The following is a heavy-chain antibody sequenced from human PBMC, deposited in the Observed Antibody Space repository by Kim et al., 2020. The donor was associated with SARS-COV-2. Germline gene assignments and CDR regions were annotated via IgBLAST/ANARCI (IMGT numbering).Heavy chain of an antibody. CDR2: FDPEDGET. CDR3: ATVSDDSTLGLDYGMDV. J-gene: IGHJ6*02. D-gene: IGHD3-22*01. V-gene: IGHV1-24*01. CDR1: GYTLTELS. Sequence: ASVKVSCKVSGYTLTELSMHWVRQAPGKGLEWMGGFDPEDGETIYAQKFQGRVAMTEDTSTDTAYMELSSLRSEDTAVYYCATVSDDSTLGLDYGMDVWGQGTTVTVSS.